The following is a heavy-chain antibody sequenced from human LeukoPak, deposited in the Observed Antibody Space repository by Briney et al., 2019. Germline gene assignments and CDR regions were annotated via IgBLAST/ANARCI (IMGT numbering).Heavy chain of an antibody. CDR3: ARDCDGRGGFDP. CDR2: IYFDGST. Sequence: SETLSLTCSVSGGSLTSGTYHWGWIRQPPGKGLEWIGSIYFDGSTHDNPSLKSRVTMSIDTSKNQFSLRLISVSAADTAVYYCARDCDGRGGFDPWGQGTLVTVSS. V-gene: IGHV4-39*07. D-gene: IGHD2-21*01. CDR1: GGSLTSGTYH. J-gene: IGHJ5*02.